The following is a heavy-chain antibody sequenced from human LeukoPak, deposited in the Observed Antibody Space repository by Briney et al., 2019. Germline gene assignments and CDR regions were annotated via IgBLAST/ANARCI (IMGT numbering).Heavy chain of an antibody. J-gene: IGHJ3*02. CDR3: ATGYCYGENDAFDI. Sequence: GASVKVSCKVSGYTLTELSMHWVRQAPGKGLEWMGGFDPEDGETIYAQKFQGRVTMTEDTSTDTAYMELSSLRSEDTAVYYCATGYCYGENDAFDIWGQGTMVTVSS. CDR2: FDPEDGET. CDR1: GYTLTELS. D-gene: IGHD5-18*01. V-gene: IGHV1-24*01.